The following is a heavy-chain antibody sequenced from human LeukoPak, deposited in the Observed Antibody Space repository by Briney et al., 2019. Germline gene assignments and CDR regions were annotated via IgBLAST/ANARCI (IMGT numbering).Heavy chain of an antibody. CDR1: GFSFSSYR. D-gene: IGHD6-19*01. V-gene: IGHV3-21*06. CDR3: ARVQWLVHSNWYFDF. CDR2: VSNSGDYI. Sequence: GGSLRLSCAASGFSFSSYRMNWVRQAPGKGLEWVSSVSNSGDYIHYADSVKGRFTISRDNSKNSLYLQMNSLRAEDTAVYYCARVQWLVHSNWYFDFWGRGSLVTVSS. J-gene: IGHJ2*01.